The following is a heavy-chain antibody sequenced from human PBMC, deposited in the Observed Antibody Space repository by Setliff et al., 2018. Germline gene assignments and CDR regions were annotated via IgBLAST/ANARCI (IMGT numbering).Heavy chain of an antibody. D-gene: IGHD1-26*01. Sequence: KPSETLSLTCALSGGSISSGSYHWSWIRQPAGQGLEWVGRLHTSGSTNYNPSLKGRVTISVDTSRNQFSLNLTSVTAADTAVYYCARDNTIVGATDYWGQGALVTVSS. CDR3: ARDNTIVGATDY. CDR1: GGSISSGSYH. CDR2: LHTSGST. J-gene: IGHJ4*02. V-gene: IGHV4-61*02.